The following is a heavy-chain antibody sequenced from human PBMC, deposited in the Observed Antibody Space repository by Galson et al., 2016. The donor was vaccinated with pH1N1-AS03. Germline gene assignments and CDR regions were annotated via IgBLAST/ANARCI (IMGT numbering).Heavy chain of an antibody. D-gene: IGHD4-17*01. Sequence: SETLSLTCTVSGGSISSYYWRWIRQPPGKRLEWIGYIFYNGTTNYNPSLKSRVTISVDTSKNQFSLKLTSVTAADTAVYYCARFPDYGDDVGYWGQGTLVTVSS. J-gene: IGHJ4*02. CDR2: IFYNGTT. V-gene: IGHV4-59*08. CDR3: ARFPDYGDDVGY. CDR1: GGSISSYY.